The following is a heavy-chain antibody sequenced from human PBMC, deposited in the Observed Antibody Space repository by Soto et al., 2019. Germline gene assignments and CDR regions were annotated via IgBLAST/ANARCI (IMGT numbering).Heavy chain of an antibody. CDR2: INPSGGST. CDR3: ARPKLIAAAGSEYFDY. CDR1: GYTFTSYY. J-gene: IGHJ4*02. Sequence: ASVKVSCKASGYTFTSYYMHWVRQAPGQGLEWMGIINPSGGSTSYAQKFQGRVTMTRDTSTSTVYMELSSLRSEDTAVYYCARPKLIAAAGSEYFDYWGQGTLVTVSA. V-gene: IGHV1-46*01. D-gene: IGHD6-13*01.